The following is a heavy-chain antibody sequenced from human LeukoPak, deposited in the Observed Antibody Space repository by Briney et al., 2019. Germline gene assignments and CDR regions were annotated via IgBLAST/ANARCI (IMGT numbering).Heavy chain of an antibody. CDR1: GYTFTSYG. Sequence: GASVKVSRKASGYTFTSYGISWVRQAPGQGLEWMGWISAYNGNTNYAQKLQGRVTMTTDTSTSTAYMELRSLRSDDTAVYYCARIYYDYVWGSYRQPLFDYWGQGTLVTVSS. D-gene: IGHD3-16*02. CDR2: ISAYNGNT. CDR3: ARIYYDYVWGSYRQPLFDY. V-gene: IGHV1-18*01. J-gene: IGHJ4*02.